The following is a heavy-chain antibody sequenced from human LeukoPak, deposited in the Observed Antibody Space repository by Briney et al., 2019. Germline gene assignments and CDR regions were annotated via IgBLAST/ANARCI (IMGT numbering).Heavy chain of an antibody. J-gene: IGHJ4*02. V-gene: IGHV4-59*01. CDR3: ARGVRGSYFNIFDY. CDR2: IYYSGST. CDR1: GGSISSYY. Sequence: SETLSLTCTVSGGSISSYYWSWIRQPPGKGPEWIGYIYYSGSTNYSPSLKSRVTISVDTSKNQFSLKLSSVTAADTAVYYCARGVRGSYFNIFDYWGQGTLVTVSS. D-gene: IGHD1-26*01.